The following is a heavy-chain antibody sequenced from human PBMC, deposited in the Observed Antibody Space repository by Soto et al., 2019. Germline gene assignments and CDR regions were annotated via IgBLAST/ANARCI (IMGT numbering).Heavy chain of an antibody. CDR1: GYSFSTHA. CDR2: INSVNDHT. V-gene: IGHV1-3*01. J-gene: IGHJ4*02. CDR3: ARNILGGTTDY. D-gene: IGHD1-7*01. Sequence: ASVKVSCKASGYSFSTHAMHWVRQAPGQGLEWVGWINSVNDHTIYSEKFQGRVTITSDISATTAYMELSSLTSEDTAIYYCARNILGGTTDYWGQGTLVTVSS.